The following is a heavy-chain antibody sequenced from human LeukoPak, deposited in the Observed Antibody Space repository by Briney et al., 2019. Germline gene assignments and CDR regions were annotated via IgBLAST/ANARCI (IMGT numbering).Heavy chain of an antibody. CDR2: VYYSGSA. CDR3: ARQKYYYGSGSPQDKDYFDY. V-gene: IGHV4-39*01. J-gene: IGHJ4*02. Sequence: AETLSLACTVSGGSVSRSNYFWGWIRQPPGKGLEWIGSVYYSGSAYYHPSLKSRVTIFVDTSKTQFSLKLSSVTAADTAVYYCARQKYYYGSGSPQDKDYFDYWGQGTLVTVSA. CDR1: GGSVSRSNYF. D-gene: IGHD3-10*01.